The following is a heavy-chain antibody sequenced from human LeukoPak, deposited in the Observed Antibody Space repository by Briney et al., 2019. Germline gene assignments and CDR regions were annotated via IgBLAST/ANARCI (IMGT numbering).Heavy chain of an antibody. Sequence: SETLSLTCTVSGGSISSSSYYWGWIRQPPGQGLEWIGSIYYSGSTYYNPSLKSRVTISVDTSKNQFSLKLSSVTAADTAVYYCARIDYYDSSGYFGVGAFDIWGQGTMVTVSS. CDR1: GGSISSSSYY. CDR3: ARIDYYDSSGYFGVGAFDI. V-gene: IGHV4-39*01. J-gene: IGHJ3*02. D-gene: IGHD3-22*01. CDR2: IYYSGST.